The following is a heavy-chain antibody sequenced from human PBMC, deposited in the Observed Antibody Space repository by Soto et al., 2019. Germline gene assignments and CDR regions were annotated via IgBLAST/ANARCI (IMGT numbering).Heavy chain of an antibody. D-gene: IGHD2-21*01. J-gene: IGHJ6*02. CDR2: IYYSGST. CDR3: AASCVGCGGFNYYGMYV. V-gene: IGHV4-31*03. CDR1: GDSISSGGYY. Sequence: QVQLQESGPGLVKPSQTLSLTCTVSGDSISSGGYYWSWIRQHPGKGLERIGYIYYSGSTYYNPSLKSRVTISVDTSKHQLSLKLSSVTAADTAVYYCAASCVGCGGFNYYGMYVWGQGTTVTVSS.